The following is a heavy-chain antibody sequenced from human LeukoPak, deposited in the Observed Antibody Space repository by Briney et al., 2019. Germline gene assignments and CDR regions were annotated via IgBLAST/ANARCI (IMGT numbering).Heavy chain of an antibody. Sequence: SETLSLTCTVSGGSISSYYWSWIRQPPGKGLEWIGEINHSGSTNYNPSLKSRLTISVDTSKNQFSLKLTSVTAADTAVYYCARAEGQQLVKPFDYWGQGTLVTVSS. CDR2: INHSGST. V-gene: IGHV4-34*01. D-gene: IGHD6-13*01. CDR1: GGSISSYY. J-gene: IGHJ4*02. CDR3: ARAEGQQLVKPFDY.